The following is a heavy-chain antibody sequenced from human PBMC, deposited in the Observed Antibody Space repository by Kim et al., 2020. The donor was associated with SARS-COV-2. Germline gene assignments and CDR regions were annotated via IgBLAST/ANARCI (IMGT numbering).Heavy chain of an antibody. Sequence: GGSLRLSCAASGFTFSNYSMNWVRQAPGRGLEWVSSLSSSRTYIYYADSVKGRFTISRDNAKNSLFLQMNSLRAEDTAVYYCARGRPGRRTGFDDWGQGT. D-gene: IGHD1-1*01. V-gene: IGHV3-21*01. J-gene: IGHJ4*02. CDR2: LSSSRTYI. CDR1: GFTFSNYS. CDR3: ARGRPGRRTGFDD.